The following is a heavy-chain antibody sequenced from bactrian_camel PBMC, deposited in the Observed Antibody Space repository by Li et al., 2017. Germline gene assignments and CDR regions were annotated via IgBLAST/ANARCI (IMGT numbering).Heavy chain of an antibody. V-gene: IGHV3S9*01. D-gene: IGHD2*01. CDR1: GFTFSSYA. J-gene: IGHJ4*01. Sequence: HVQLVESGGGLVQPGGSLRLSCAASGFTFSSYAMFWVRQAPGKGLEWVSSIFSDGSSEYYADSVKGRFTISRDNAKNTVYLQMNSLKSEDTALYYCTTGTWGTYYKKYDVYYKYWGQGTQVTVS. CDR2: IFSDGSSE. CDR3: TTGTWGTYYKKYDVYYKY.